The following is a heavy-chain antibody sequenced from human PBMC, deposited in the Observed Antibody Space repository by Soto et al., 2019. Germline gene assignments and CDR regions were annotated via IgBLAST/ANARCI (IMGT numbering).Heavy chain of an antibody. V-gene: IGHV4-39*01. CDR2: IYYSGST. Sequence: SETLSLTCPVSGGSISSYYWSWIRQPPGKGLEWIGSIYYSGSTYYNPSLKSRVTISVDTSKNQFSLKLSSVTAADTAVYYCARPSGSYLYYFDYWGQGTLVTSPQ. D-gene: IGHD1-26*01. CDR3: ARPSGSYLYYFDY. J-gene: IGHJ4*02. CDR1: GGSISSYY.